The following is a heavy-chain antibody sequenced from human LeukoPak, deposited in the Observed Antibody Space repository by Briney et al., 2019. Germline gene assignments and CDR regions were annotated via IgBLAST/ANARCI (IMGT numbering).Heavy chain of an antibody. Sequence: PGGSLRLSCAASGFTFSTYGMSWVRQAPGKGLEWVSAVSSTGGTTYYADSVQGRFTMSRDNSKNTVYLQMNSLRVDDTAVYYCARRDIVVIVGASDYWGQGTLVTVSS. D-gene: IGHD2-15*01. CDR2: VSSTGGTT. CDR3: ARRDIVVIVGASDY. CDR1: GFTFSTYG. J-gene: IGHJ4*02. V-gene: IGHV3-23*01.